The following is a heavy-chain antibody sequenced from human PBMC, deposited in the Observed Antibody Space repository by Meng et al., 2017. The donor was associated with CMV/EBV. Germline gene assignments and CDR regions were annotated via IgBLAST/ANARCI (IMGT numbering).Heavy chain of an antibody. D-gene: IGHD2-2*02. Sequence: GESLKISCAASGLTFSSYGMHWVRKAPGKGLEWVAVIWYDGSNKYYADAVKGRFTISRDNSKNTLYLQMKSLRAEDTAVYYCAKSDCSSTSCYTDAFDIWGQGTMVTVSS. J-gene: IGHJ3*02. CDR2: IWYDGSNK. CDR1: GLTFSSYG. V-gene: IGHV3-33*06. CDR3: AKSDCSSTSCYTDAFDI.